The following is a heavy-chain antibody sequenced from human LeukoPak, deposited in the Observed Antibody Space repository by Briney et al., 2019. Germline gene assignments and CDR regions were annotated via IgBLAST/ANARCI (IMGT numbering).Heavy chain of an antibody. CDR3: ARASSNYKFDY. CDR2: IVPILGIA. V-gene: IGHV1-69*04. J-gene: IGHJ4*02. Sequence: ASVKVSCKASGGTFSSYAISWVRQAPGQGLEWMGRIVPILGIANYAQKFQGRVTITADKSTSTAYMELSSLRSEDTAVYYCARASSNYKFDYWGQGTLVTVSS. CDR1: GGTFSSYA. D-gene: IGHD4-11*01.